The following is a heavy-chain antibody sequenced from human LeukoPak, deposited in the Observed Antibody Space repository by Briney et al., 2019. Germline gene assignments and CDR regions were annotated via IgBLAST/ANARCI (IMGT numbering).Heavy chain of an antibody. CDR2: ISYDGSNK. CDR3: AKDHYYDSSGYYRAVDY. D-gene: IGHD3-22*01. Sequence: PGRSLRLSCAASGFTLSSYGMHGVRQAPGKGLEWVAVISYDGSNKYYADSVKGRFTISRDNSKNTLYLQMNSLRAEDTAVYYCAKDHYYDSSGYYRAVDYWGQGTLVTVSS. J-gene: IGHJ4*02. V-gene: IGHV3-30*18. CDR1: GFTLSSYG.